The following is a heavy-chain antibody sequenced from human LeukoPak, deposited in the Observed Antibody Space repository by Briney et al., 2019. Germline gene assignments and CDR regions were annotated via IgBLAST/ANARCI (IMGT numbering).Heavy chain of an antibody. J-gene: IGHJ5*02. D-gene: IGHD3-10*01. V-gene: IGHV4-30-4*01. CDR3: ASSVWFGEPRGWFDP. CDR1: GGSISSGDYY. CDR2: IYYSGST. Sequence: SETLSLTCTVSGGSISSGDYYWSWIRQPPGKGLEWIGYIYYSGSTYYNPSLKSRVTISVDTSKNQFSLKLSSVTAADTAVYYCASSVWFGEPRGWFDPWGQGTLVTVSS.